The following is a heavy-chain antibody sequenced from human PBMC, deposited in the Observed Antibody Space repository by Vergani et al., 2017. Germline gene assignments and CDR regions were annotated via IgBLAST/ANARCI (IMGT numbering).Heavy chain of an antibody. CDR2: INHSGIT. CDR3: ARAVATARSYGMDV. D-gene: IGHD5-12*01. V-gene: IGHV4-34*01. J-gene: IGHJ6*02. Sequence: QVQLQQWGAGLLKPSETLSLTCAVYGGSFSGYYWSWIRQPPGKGLEWIGEINHSGITNYNPSLKSRVTISVDTSKNQFSLKLSSVTAADTAVYYCARAVATARSYGMDVWGQGTTVTVSS. CDR1: GGSFSGYY.